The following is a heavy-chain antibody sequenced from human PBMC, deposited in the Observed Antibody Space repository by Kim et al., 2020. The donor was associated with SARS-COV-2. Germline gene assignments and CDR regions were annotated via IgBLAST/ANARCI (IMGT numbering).Heavy chain of an antibody. J-gene: IGHJ5*02. CDR1: GFTFSSYA. CDR3: AKDGGFAMVRGWFDP. Sequence: GGSLRLSCAASGFTFSSYAMSWVRQAPGKGLEWVSAISGSGGSTYYADSVKGRFTISRDNSKNTLYLQMNSLRAEDTAVYYCAKDGGFAMVRGWFDPWGQGTLVTVSS. D-gene: IGHD3-10*01. V-gene: IGHV3-23*01. CDR2: ISGSGGST.